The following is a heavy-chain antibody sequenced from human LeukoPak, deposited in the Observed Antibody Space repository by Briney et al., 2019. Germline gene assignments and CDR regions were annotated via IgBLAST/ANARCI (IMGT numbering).Heavy chain of an antibody. Sequence: GGSLRLSCAASGFTFTSYWMHWVRQAPGKGLVWVSRVNSDGSSTTYADSVKGRFTISRDNARNTLYLQMNSLRAEDTAVYYCARGRYYGMDVWGQGTTVTVSS. CDR3: ARGRYYGMDV. CDR1: GFTFTSYW. V-gene: IGHV3-74*01. CDR2: VNSDGSST. J-gene: IGHJ6*02.